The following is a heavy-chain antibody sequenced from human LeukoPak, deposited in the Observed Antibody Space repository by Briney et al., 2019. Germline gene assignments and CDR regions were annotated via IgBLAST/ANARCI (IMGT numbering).Heavy chain of an antibody. CDR2: IKQDGSEK. CDR1: GFTFSSYW. D-gene: IGHD3-9*01. V-gene: IGHV3-7*01. Sequence: GGSLRLSCAASGFTFSSYWMSWVRQAPGKGLEWVANIKQDGSEKYYVDSVKGRFTISRDNAKNSLYLQMNSLRAEDTAVYYCAREGTGRRYFDSRPFDYWGQGTLVTVSS. J-gene: IGHJ4*02. CDR3: AREGTGRRYFDSRPFDY.